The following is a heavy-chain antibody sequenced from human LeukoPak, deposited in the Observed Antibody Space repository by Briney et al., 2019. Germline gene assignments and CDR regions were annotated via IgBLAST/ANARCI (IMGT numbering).Heavy chain of an antibody. CDR1: GYTFTSYG. D-gene: IGHD3-10*01. CDR2: ISAYNGNT. J-gene: IGHJ4*02. CDR3: ARDLQLGVRGVIITAGGDFDY. V-gene: IGHV1-18*04. Sequence: GASVKVSCKASGYTFTSYGISWVRQAPGLGLEWMGWISAYNGNTNYAQKLQGRVTMTTDTSTSTAYMELRSLRSDDTAVYYCARDLQLGVRGVIITAGGDFDYWGQGTLVTVSS.